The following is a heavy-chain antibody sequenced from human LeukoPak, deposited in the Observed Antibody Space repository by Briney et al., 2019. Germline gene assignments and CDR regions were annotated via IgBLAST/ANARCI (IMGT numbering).Heavy chain of an antibody. J-gene: IGHJ4*02. CDR2: INPNSGGT. V-gene: IGHV1-2*04. CDR3: AREMVRGDSYYFDY. D-gene: IGHD3-10*01. CDR1: GYTFTGYY. Sequence: ASVKVSCKASGYTFTGYYMHWVRQAPGQGLEWMGWINPNSGGTNYAQKFQGWVTMTRDTSSSTAYMELSRLRSDDTAVYYCAREMVRGDSYYFDYWGQGTLVTVSS.